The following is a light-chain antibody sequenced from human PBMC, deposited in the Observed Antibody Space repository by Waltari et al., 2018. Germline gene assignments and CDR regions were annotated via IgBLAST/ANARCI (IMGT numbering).Light chain of an antibody. J-gene: IGKJ4*01. V-gene: IGKV1D-12*01. CDR2: AAI. CDR3: HPANSFPFP. Sequence: DIQMTQSTSSVSASVGDTVTITCRASQAISIWLAWFQQKPGRASNLLIYAAISLESRVPVRFSGSGSETDFTLTITNLQPYDFASYYRHPANSFPFPFGGGTQVEI. CDR1: QAISIW.